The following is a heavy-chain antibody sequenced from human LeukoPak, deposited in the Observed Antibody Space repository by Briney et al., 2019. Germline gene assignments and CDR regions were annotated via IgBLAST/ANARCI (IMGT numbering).Heavy chain of an antibody. Sequence: PGGSLRLSCAASGFTFNSYAVSWVRQAPGKGLEWVSTITASGGTYYADSLKGRFTISRDTSKNTLYLQINSLRAEDTAVYYCAKRGRYYFDQWGQGTLVTVSS. CDR2: ITASGGT. J-gene: IGHJ4*02. CDR1: GFTFNSYA. CDR3: AKRGRYYFDQ. V-gene: IGHV3-23*01.